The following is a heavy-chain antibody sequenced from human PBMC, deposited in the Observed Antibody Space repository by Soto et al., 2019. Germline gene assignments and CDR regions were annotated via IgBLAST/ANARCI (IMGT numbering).Heavy chain of an antibody. CDR1: GFTFTSAA. D-gene: IGHD6-6*01. J-gene: IGHJ6*02. Sequence: SVQVSRMASGFTFTSAAVQWVRQARGQRLEWIGWIVVGSGNTNYAQKFQERVTITRDMSTSTAYMELSSLRSEDTAVYYCAADPYSSSSSYYYGMDVWGQGTTVTVSS. CDR2: IVVGSGNT. V-gene: IGHV1-58*01. CDR3: AADPYSSSSSYYYGMDV.